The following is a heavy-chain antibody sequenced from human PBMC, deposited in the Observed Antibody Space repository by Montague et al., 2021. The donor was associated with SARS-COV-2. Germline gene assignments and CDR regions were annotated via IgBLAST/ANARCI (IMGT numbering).Heavy chain of an antibody. CDR2: ISWSGRST. J-gene: IGHJ4*02. CDR1: GFPFDDYT. V-gene: IGHV3-43*01. CDR3: AKAGHTRDGNTQLTYYFDY. Sequence: SLRLSCAASGFPFDDYTMVWARQRPGKGLEWVSLISWSGRSTVYXDSVKGRFTISRDNGKNSLSLQMNRLRTEDTALYYCAKAGHTRDGNTQLTYYFDYWGQGTLVTVSS. D-gene: IGHD5-24*01.